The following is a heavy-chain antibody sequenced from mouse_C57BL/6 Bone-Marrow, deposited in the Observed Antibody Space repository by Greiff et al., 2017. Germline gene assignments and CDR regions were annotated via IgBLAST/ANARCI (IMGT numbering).Heavy chain of an antibody. D-gene: IGHD2-1*01. Sequence: EVQLQQSGPGLVKPSQSLSLTCSVTGYSITSGYYWNWIRQFPGNKLEWMGYISYDGSNNYNPSLKNRISITRDTSKNQFFLKLNSVTTEDTATYYCASYGNYCAMDYWGQGTSVTVSS. CDR3: ASYGNYCAMDY. CDR2: ISYDGSN. V-gene: IGHV3-6*01. CDR1: GYSITSGYY. J-gene: IGHJ4*01.